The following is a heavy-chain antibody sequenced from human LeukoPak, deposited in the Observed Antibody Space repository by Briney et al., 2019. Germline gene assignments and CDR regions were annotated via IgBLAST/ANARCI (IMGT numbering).Heavy chain of an antibody. CDR3: VSHVYSGPYIE. CDR2: ISPAASDA. D-gene: IGHD5-12*01. J-gene: IGHJ4*02. V-gene: IGHV5-51*01. Sequence: GESLKISCKGAGYSCTNHWIAGVRQTPAGGLEWVGGISPAASDARYSPSFQRQVSISADKSITTAYMQWSSLKASDTAIYYSVSHVYSGPYIEWGQGTLVTVSS. CDR1: GYSCTNHW.